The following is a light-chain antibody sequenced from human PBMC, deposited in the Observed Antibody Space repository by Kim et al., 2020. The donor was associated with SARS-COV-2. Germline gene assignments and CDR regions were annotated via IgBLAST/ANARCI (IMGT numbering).Light chain of an antibody. Sequence: GTPGQTARTTCSGDVLAKKYARWFQQKPGQAPMLVIYKDSGRPSESPERFSGSSSGTTVTLTISGAQVGDEADYYCYSAADNNLVFGGGTKLTVL. V-gene: IGLV3-27*01. CDR3: YSAADNNLV. J-gene: IGLJ3*02. CDR2: KDS. CDR1: VLAKKY.